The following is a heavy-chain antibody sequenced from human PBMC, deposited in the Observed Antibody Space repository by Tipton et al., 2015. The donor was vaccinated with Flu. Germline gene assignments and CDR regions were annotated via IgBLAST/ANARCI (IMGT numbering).Heavy chain of an antibody. Sequence: QLVQSGAEVMKPGESLMISCKGSGYIFANYRIAWVRQVPGKGLEWMGIIFPADSETAYSPSFQGQVTISVDKSINTAYLQWTSLKASDTSIYFFVRRASFVWFFFDYWGQGRLVSVSS. CDR1: GYIFANYR. D-gene: IGHD3-9*01. J-gene: IGHJ4*02. V-gene: IGHV5-51*03. CDR3: VRRASFVWFFFDY. CDR2: IFPADSET.